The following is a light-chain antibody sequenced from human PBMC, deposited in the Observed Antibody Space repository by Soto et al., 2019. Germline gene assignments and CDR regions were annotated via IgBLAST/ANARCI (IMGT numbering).Light chain of an antibody. CDR2: DPS. CDR1: QSISSW. Sequence: DIQMTQSPSTLSASVGDRVTITCRASQSISSWLAWYQQKPGKAPKVLIFDPSSLESGVPSRFSGSGSATEFTLTISSLQPDDFATYYCQQYSTYPWTFGQGTKVDIK. V-gene: IGKV1-5*01. CDR3: QQYSTYPWT. J-gene: IGKJ1*01.